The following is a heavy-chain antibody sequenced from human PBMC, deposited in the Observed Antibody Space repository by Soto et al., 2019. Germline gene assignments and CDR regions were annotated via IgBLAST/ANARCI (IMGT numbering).Heavy chain of an antibody. D-gene: IGHD1-7*01. CDR1: GYTFTSYA. CDR3: ARPRHELGPKYFDY. V-gene: IGHV1-3*01. CDR2: INAGNVNT. J-gene: IGHJ4*02. Sequence: EASVKVSCKASGYTFTSYAMHWVRQAPGQRLEWMGWINAGNVNTKYSQNFQGRVTITRDTSASTAYMELSSLRSEDTAVYYCARPRHELGPKYFDYWRQGTLVTVSS.